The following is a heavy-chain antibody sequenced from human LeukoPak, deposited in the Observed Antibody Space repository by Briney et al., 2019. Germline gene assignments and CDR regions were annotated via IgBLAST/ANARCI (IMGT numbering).Heavy chain of an antibody. Sequence: GGSLRLSCAASGFTFSDYYMTWIRQAPGKGLEWVSSITTSSSYIYYADSVKGRFTISRDNAKNSLYLQMDSLRGEDTAVYYCATGGVHYYDSSADYWGQGTLVTVSS. D-gene: IGHD3-22*01. CDR3: ATGGVHYYDSSADY. CDR1: GFTFSDYY. CDR2: ITTSSSYI. V-gene: IGHV3-11*06. J-gene: IGHJ4*02.